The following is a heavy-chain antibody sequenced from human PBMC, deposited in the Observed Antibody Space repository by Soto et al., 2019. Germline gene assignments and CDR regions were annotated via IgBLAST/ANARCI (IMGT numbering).Heavy chain of an antibody. J-gene: IGHJ5*02. CDR2: IRFDGSNE. V-gene: IGHV3-33*08. CDR3: ARDYYGDYDGGFDP. Sequence: GGSLRLSCAASGFGFTFSTSAMSWVRQAPGKGPEWVAIIRFDGSNEEYADSVKGRFTISRDNSKNTLYLQMNSLRAEDTAVYYCARDYYGDYDGGFDPWGQGTLVTVSS. CDR1: GFGFTFSTSA. D-gene: IGHD4-17*01.